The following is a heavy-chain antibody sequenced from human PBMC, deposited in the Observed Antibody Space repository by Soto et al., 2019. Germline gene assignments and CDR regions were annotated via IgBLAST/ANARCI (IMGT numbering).Heavy chain of an antibody. V-gene: IGHV3-23*01. CDR1: GFTFSSYA. J-gene: IGHJ4*02. CDR3: AKNLTIASRAPFDY. Sequence: PGGSLRLSCAASGFTFSSYAMSWVRQAPGKGLEWVSAIGGSGGSTYYADSVKGRFTISRDNSKNTLYLQMNSLRAEDTAVYYCAKNLTIASRAPFDYWGQGTLVTSPQ. D-gene: IGHD3-9*01. CDR2: IGGSGGST.